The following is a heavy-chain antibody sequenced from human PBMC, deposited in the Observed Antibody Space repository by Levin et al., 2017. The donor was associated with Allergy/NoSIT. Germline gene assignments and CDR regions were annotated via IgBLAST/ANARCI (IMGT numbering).Heavy chain of an antibody. CDR1: GGTFSSYT. D-gene: IGHD2-2*01. CDR2: IIPILGIA. V-gene: IGHV1-69*04. J-gene: IGHJ6*02. Sequence: SVKVSCKASGGTFSSYTISWVRQAPGQGLEWMGRIIPILGIANYAQKFQGRVTITADKSTSTAYMELSSLRSEDTAVYYCARDFREAYCSSTSCYWEHYGMDVWGQGTTVTVSS. CDR3: ARDFREAYCSSTSCYWEHYGMDV.